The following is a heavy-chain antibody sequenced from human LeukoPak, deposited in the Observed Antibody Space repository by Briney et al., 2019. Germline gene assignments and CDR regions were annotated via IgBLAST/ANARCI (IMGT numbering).Heavy chain of an antibody. Sequence: GGSLRLSCAASGFTFSSYDMHWVRQATGKGLEWASAIGTAGDTYYPGSVKGRFTISRENAKNSLYLQMNSLRAGDTAVYYCARGYCSGGSCYSGVYYYYGMGVWGQGTTVTVSS. V-gene: IGHV3-13*01. CDR1: GFTFSSYD. CDR2: IGTAGDT. D-gene: IGHD2-15*01. J-gene: IGHJ6*02. CDR3: ARGYCSGGSCYSGVYYYYGMGV.